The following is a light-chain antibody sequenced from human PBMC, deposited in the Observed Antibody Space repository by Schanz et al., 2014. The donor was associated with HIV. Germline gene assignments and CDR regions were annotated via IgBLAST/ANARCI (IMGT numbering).Light chain of an antibody. CDR1: QSVSRNF. V-gene: IGKV3D-20*02. J-gene: IGKJ4*01. CDR3: QQRSNWLT. CDR2: DAS. Sequence: EIVLTQSPRTLSLSPGERATLSCRASQSVSRNFLAWYQHKPGQAPRLLIYDASNRATGIPARFSGSGSGTDFTLTISNLEPEDFAVYYCQQRSNWLTFGGGTKVEIK.